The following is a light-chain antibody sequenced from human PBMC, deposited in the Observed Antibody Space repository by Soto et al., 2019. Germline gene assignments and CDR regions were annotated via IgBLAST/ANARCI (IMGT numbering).Light chain of an antibody. CDR3: SSYTSSSTPYL. CDR2: EVS. CDR1: SSEVGGYNY. V-gene: IGLV2-14*01. J-gene: IGLJ1*01. Sequence: QSVLTQPASVSGSPGQSITISCTGTSSEVGGYNYVSWYQQHPGKAPKLMIYEVSNRPSGVSNRFSGSKSGNTASLTISGLQAEDEADYYCSSYTSSSTPYLFGTGTKVTV.